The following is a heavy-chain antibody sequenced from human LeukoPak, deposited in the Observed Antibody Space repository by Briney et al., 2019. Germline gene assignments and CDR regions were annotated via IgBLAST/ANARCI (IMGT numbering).Heavy chain of an antibody. CDR2: IYPGDSDT. Sequence: GESLQISCKGSGYSFTSYWIGWVRQMPGKGLEWMGIIYPGDSDTRYSPSFQGQVTISADKSISTAYLQWNSLKASDTAMYYCARHVRWGWNTDCDAFDIWGQGTMVTVSS. CDR3: ARHVRWGWNTDCDAFDI. D-gene: IGHD1/OR15-1a*01. V-gene: IGHV5-51*01. CDR1: GYSFTSYW. J-gene: IGHJ3*02.